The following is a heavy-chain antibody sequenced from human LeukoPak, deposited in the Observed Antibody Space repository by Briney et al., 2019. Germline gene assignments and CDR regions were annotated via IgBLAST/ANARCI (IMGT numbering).Heavy chain of an antibody. V-gene: IGHV1-2*02. Sequence: ASVKVSCKASGYTFTVSYIHWVRQARGQGLEWMGWINPNSGGTNYAQKFQGRVTMTRDTSISTAYMDLTSLRSDDTAIYYCARGEVITSLDYWGQGTQVTVSS. CDR1: GYTFTVSY. CDR3: ARGEVITSLDY. D-gene: IGHD3-16*01. J-gene: IGHJ4*02. CDR2: INPNSGGT.